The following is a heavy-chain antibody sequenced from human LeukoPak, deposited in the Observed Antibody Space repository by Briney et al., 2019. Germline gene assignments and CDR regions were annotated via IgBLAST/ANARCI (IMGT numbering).Heavy chain of an antibody. CDR1: GFTFDDYA. CDR2: ISWNSGSI. J-gene: IGHJ4*02. V-gene: IGHV3-9*01. Sequence: PGRSLRLSYAASGFTFDDYAMHWVRQAPGKGLEWVSGISWNSGSIGYADSVKGRFTISRDNAKNSLYLQMNSLRAEDTALYYCAKGDYFDYWGQGTLVTVSS. CDR3: AKGDYFDY.